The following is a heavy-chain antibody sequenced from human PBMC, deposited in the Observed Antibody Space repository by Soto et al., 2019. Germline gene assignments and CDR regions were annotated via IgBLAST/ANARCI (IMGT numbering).Heavy chain of an antibody. CDR1: GFTFRSYA. J-gene: IGHJ2*01. V-gene: IGHV3-23*01. CDR3: AKEPVGRHWYFDL. Sequence: DVQLLESGGGLVQPGGSLRLSCAASGFTFRSYAMSWVRQAPGKGLEWVSGISGSGISTHYADSVKGRFTVPIDNSKKTLSRQMNSLRAEDTAVYNCAKEPVGRHWYFDLWGRGTLGSVSS. CDR2: ISGSGIST.